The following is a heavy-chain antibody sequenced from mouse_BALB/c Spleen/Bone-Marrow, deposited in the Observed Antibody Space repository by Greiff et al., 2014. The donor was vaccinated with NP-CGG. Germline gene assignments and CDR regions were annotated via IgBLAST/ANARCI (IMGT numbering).Heavy chain of an antibody. CDR2: INPSNGDT. D-gene: IGHD1-2*01. J-gene: IGHJ2*01. Sequence: QVQLQQSGAELVRPGASVKSSCKASGYTFTSYWMHRVKLRPGQGFEWIGEINPSNGDTNYNEKFKRKATLTVDKSSSTAYMQLSSLTSEDSAVYYCTNYGYDWGQGTALTVSS. V-gene: IGHV1S16*01. CDR3: TNYGYD. CDR1: GYTFTSYW.